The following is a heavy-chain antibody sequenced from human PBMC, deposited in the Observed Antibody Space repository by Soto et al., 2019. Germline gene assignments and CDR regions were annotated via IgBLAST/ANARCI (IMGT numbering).Heavy chain of an antibody. D-gene: IGHD3-22*01. CDR3: AGGYYVSSAQGGHYYGMDV. V-gene: IGHV1-69*06. J-gene: IGHJ6*02. CDR2: IIPIFGTA. CDR1: GGTFSSYA. Sequence: QVQLVQSGAEVKKPGSSVKVSCKASGGTFSSYAISWVRQAPGQGLEWMGGIIPIFGTANYAQKFQGRVTITADKATSTAYMELGSLRSEDTAVYYGAGGYYVSSAQGGHYYGMDVWGQGTTVTVSS.